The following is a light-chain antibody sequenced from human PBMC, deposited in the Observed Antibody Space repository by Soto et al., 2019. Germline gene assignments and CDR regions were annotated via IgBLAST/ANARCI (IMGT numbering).Light chain of an antibody. V-gene: IGKV3-15*01. J-gene: IGKJ5*01. CDR1: QSVSSN. CDR2: GAS. Sequence: IVMTQSPATLSVSLGERATLSCRASQSVSSNLTWYQQKPGQAPRLLIYGASSRASGIPARFSASGSGTEFPLTISRLRSEDFAVYFCQQYKNWPLFGQGTRLEI. CDR3: QQYKNWPL.